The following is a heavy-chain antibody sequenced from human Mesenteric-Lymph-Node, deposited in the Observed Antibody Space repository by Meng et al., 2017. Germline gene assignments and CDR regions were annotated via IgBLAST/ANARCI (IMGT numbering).Heavy chain of an antibody. J-gene: IGHJ5*02. Sequence: QVQRVQTGAELKKPGASVKVSCKASGYTLPTYAMNWVRQAPGQGLEWMGWINTNTGNPTYAQGFTGRFVFSLDTSVNMAYLQITSLKAEDTAVYYCVRGDWFDPWGQGTLVTVSS. CDR1: GYTLPTYA. CDR3: VRGDWFDP. CDR2: INTNTGNP. V-gene: IGHV7-4-1*04.